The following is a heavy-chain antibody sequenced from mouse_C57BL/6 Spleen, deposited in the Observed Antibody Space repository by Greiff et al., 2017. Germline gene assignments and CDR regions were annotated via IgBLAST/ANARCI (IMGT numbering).Heavy chain of an antibody. CDR2: IYPGSGNT. CDR1: GYSFTSYY. Sequence: VQLQQSGPELVKPGASVKISCTASGYSFTSYYIHWVKQRPGQGLEWIGWIYPGSGNTKYNEKFQGKATLTADTSSSTSYMQLSSLTSEDSAVYYCARWGYYGSNALDYWGKGTTLTVSS. CDR3: ARWGYYGSNALDY. V-gene: IGHV1-66*01. D-gene: IGHD1-1*01. J-gene: IGHJ2*01.